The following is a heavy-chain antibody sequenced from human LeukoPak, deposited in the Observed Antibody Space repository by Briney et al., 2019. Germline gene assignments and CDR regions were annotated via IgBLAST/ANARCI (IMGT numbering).Heavy chain of an antibody. J-gene: IGHJ6*04. CDR3: AELGITMIGGV. V-gene: IGHV3-48*03. CDR2: ISSSGSTI. Sequence: PGGSLRLPCAASGFTISSYEMNWVRQAPGKGLEWGSYISSSGSTIYYADSVKGRFTISRDNAKNSLYLQMNSLRAEDTAVYYCAELGITMIGGVWGKGTTVTISS. D-gene: IGHD3-10*02. CDR1: GFTISSYE.